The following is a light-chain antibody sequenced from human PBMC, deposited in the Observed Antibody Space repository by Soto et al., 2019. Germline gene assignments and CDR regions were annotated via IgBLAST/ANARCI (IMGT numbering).Light chain of an antibody. V-gene: IGKV1-39*01. Sequence: DIQITQSPSSLSASVGDRVTIACRASQSISTYVNWYQQKPGKAPKLLIYAASSLQSGVPPRFSGSGSGTDFTLTISSMQPEDFATYYCQQSYTTPWTFGQGTKVDIK. J-gene: IGKJ1*01. CDR3: QQSYTTPWT. CDR1: QSISTY. CDR2: AAS.